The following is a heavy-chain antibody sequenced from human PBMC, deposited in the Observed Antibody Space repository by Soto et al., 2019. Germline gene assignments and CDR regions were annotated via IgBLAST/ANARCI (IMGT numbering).Heavy chain of an antibody. CDR3: TTDSRTTLPEIRFDY. CDR1: GFPFNNAW. Sequence: GGSLRLSCAASGFPFNNAWINWVRQVPWKGLEWVGRVKSKADGGSGDYAAPVKGRFVVSRDDSKDIVYLQMNSLKIEDTGVYYCTTDSRTTLPEIRFDYWGHGTQVTVSS. D-gene: IGHD1-26*01. CDR2: VKSKADGGSG. J-gene: IGHJ4*01. V-gene: IGHV3-15*07.